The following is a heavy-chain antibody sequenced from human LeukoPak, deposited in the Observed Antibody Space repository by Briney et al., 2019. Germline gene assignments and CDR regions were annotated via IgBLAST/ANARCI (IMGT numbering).Heavy chain of an antibody. CDR2: IRYDGSNK. J-gene: IGHJ3*02. CDR3: AKELGAISSNAFDI. Sequence: PGGSLRLSCAASGFTFSSYGMHWVRQAPGKGLEWVAFIRYDGSNKYYADSVKGRFTISRDNSKNTLYLQMNSLRAEDTAVYYCAKELGAISSNAFDIWGQGTMVTVSS. V-gene: IGHV3-30*02. D-gene: IGHD3-16*01. CDR1: GFTFSSYG.